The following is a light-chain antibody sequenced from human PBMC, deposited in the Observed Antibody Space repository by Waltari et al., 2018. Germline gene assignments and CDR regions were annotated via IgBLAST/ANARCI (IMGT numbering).Light chain of an antibody. J-gene: IGKJ2*01. CDR1: QSVNNNY. CDR3: QQHATSPYT. CDR2: GAS. V-gene: IGKV3-20*01. Sequence: EIVLTQSPGTLSLSPGARATLSCRASQSVNNNYLAWYQQKPGQAPRLLIYGASSRATGIPDRISGSGSGTDVTLTLSSLEPEDFAVYYCQQHATSPYTFGQGTKVEIK.